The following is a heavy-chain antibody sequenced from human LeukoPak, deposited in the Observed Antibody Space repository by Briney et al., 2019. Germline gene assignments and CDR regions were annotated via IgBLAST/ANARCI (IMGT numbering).Heavy chain of an antibody. Sequence: GRSLRLSCAASGFTFDDYAMHWVRQAPGKGLEWVSGISWNSGSIGYADSVKGRFTISRDNAKNSLYLQMNSVRAEDTALYYCAKDIYDSSGYYSHFDYWGQGTLVTVSS. D-gene: IGHD3-22*01. J-gene: IGHJ4*02. CDR3: AKDIYDSSGYYSHFDY. V-gene: IGHV3-9*01. CDR1: GFTFDDYA. CDR2: ISWNSGSI.